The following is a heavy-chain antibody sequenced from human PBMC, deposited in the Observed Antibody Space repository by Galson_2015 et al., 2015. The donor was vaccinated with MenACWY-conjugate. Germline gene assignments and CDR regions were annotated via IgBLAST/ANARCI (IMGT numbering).Heavy chain of an antibody. D-gene: IGHD6-13*01. Sequence: SEPLSLTCTVSGGSISSYYWSWIRQPPGKGLEWIGYIYYSGSTNYNPSLKSRVTISVDTSKNQFSLKLSSVTAADTAVYYCARERGWGSSSVDYWGQGTLVTVSS. CDR1: GGSISSYY. CDR2: IYYSGST. V-gene: IGHV4-59*01. CDR3: ARERGWGSSSVDY. J-gene: IGHJ4*02.